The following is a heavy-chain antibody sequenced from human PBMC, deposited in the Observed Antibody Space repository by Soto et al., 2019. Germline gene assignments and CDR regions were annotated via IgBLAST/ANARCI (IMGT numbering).Heavy chain of an antibody. CDR3: ARNGGRVVEVAGAYFDY. J-gene: IGHJ4*02. V-gene: IGHV4-34*01. CDR1: GESFSGYY. D-gene: IGHD2-15*01. Sequence: QVQLQQWGAGLLKPSETLSLTCALYGESFSGYYWSWIRQPPGKGLEWIGEINHSGSTNYNPSLKSRVTMSVGTSNNQFSLKLRSLTAADTAVYCCARNGGRVVEVAGAYFDYWGQGSLVTVSS. CDR2: INHSGST.